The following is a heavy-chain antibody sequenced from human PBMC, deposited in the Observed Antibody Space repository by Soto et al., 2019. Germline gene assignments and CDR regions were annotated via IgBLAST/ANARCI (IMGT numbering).Heavy chain of an antibody. D-gene: IGHD1-26*01. V-gene: IGHV5-10-1*01. CDR3: ARQVGATSYYYYGMDV. Sequence: SLKISCKGSGYSFTSYWISWVRQMPGKGLEWMGRIDPSDSYTNYSPSFQGHVTISADKSISTAYLQWSSLKASDTAMYYCARQVGATSYYYYGMDVWGQGTTVTVSS. J-gene: IGHJ6*02. CDR1: GYSFTSYW. CDR2: IDPSDSYT.